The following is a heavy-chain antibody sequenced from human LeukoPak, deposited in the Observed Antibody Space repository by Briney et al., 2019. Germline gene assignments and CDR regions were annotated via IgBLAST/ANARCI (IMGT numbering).Heavy chain of an antibody. Sequence: PGGSLRLSCAASGFTFSTNDMSWVRQAPGKGLQWVACIGGSGGAIYYADSVKGRFTISRDNSKSTLYLQMNSLRADDTAIYYCAKWMSRVQAFDIWGQGTMVTVS. D-gene: IGHD2-2*03. CDR2: IGGSGGAI. CDR1: GFTFSTND. CDR3: AKWMSRVQAFDI. J-gene: IGHJ3*02. V-gene: IGHV3-23*01.